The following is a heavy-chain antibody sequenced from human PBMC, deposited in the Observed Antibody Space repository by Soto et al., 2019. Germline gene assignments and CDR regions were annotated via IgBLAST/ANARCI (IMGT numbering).Heavy chain of an antibody. Sequence: SETLSLTCTVSGDSISSSSYYWGWIRQPPGKGLEWIGSIYYGGSTNYNPSLRSRVTISVDTSKNQFSLKLSSVTAAETAVYYCARGELVRGYSYGYFGNWGQGTLVTLSS. CDR1: GDSISSSSYY. D-gene: IGHD5-18*01. CDR3: ARGELVRGYSYGYFGN. CDR2: IYYGGST. J-gene: IGHJ4*02. V-gene: IGHV4-39*07.